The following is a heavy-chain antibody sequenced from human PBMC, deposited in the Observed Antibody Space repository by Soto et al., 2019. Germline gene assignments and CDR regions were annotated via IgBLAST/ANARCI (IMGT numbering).Heavy chain of an antibody. D-gene: IGHD3-22*01. J-gene: IGHJ4*02. Sequence: QLQLQESCPGLVKPSETLSLTCTVSGGSISSSSSYWGWIRQPPGKGLEWIGSIYYSGSTYYNPALKSRATISVDTSKNQSSRKLGSVTAGDTAVYYCARLSKPAGGDLYYYDSSGYYYFDYSGQGTLVAVSS. CDR2: IYYSGST. CDR1: GGSISSSSSY. V-gene: IGHV4-39*01. CDR3: ARLSKPAGGDLYYYDSSGYYYFDY.